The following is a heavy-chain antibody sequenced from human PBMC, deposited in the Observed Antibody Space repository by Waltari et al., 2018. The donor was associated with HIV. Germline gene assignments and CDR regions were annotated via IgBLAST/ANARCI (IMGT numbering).Heavy chain of an antibody. J-gene: IGHJ6*02. CDR2: INHSGST. D-gene: IGHD3-9*01. CDR1: GGSFSGYY. Sequence: QVQLQQWGAGLLKPSETLSLTCAVYGGSFSGYYWSWIRQPPGKGLEWIGEINHSGSTNYNPSLKSRVTISVDTSKNQFSLKLSSVTAADTAVYYCARGHNQDYDILTEVGMDVWGQGTTVTVSS. CDR3: ARGHNQDYDILTEVGMDV. V-gene: IGHV4-34*01.